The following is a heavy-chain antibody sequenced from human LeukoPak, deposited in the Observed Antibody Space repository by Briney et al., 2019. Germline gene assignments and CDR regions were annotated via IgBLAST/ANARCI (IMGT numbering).Heavy chain of an antibody. Sequence: GGSLRLSCTASGFTLSSYAMSWVRQAPGKGLEWVANIKQDGTEKYQVDSVKGRFTISRDNAKNSLYLQMNSLRAEDTAVYYCARGASGWYYPDSWGQGTLVTVSS. CDR2: IKQDGTEK. J-gene: IGHJ4*02. CDR1: GFTLSSYA. D-gene: IGHD6-19*01. V-gene: IGHV3-7*01. CDR3: ARGASGWYYPDS.